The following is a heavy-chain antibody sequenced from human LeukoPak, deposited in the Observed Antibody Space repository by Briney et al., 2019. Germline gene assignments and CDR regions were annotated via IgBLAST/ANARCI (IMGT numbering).Heavy chain of an antibody. CDR3: ARKKMVRGAASVGYYYYYMDV. Sequence: ASVKVSCKASGYTFTGYYMHWVRRAPGQGLEWMGRINPNSGGTNYAQKFQGRVTMTRDTSISTAYMELSRLRSDDTAVYYCARKKMVRGAASVGYYYYYMDVWGKGTTVTVSS. D-gene: IGHD3-10*01. CDR1: GYTFTGYY. CDR2: INPNSGGT. J-gene: IGHJ6*03. V-gene: IGHV1-2*06.